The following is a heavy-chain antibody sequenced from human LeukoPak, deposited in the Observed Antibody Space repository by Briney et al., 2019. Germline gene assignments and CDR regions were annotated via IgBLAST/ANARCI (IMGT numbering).Heavy chain of an antibody. CDR3: ARDSRRDGYKLDY. Sequence: SETLSLTCTVSGGSISSGIYYWSWIRQPAGKGLEWIGRIYISGSTNYNPSLKSRVTISLDTSKNQFSLRLSSVTAADTAVYYCARDSRRDGYKLDYWGQGTLVTASS. CDR2: IYISGST. CDR1: GGSISSGIYY. D-gene: IGHD5-24*01. V-gene: IGHV4-61*02. J-gene: IGHJ4*02.